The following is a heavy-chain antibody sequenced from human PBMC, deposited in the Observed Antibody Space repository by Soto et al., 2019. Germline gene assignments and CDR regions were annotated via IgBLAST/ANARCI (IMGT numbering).Heavy chain of an antibody. V-gene: IGHV3-74*01. CDR2: INSDGSST. J-gene: IGHJ3*02. CDR3: ARTDIVATIDAFDI. CDR1: GFTFSTYW. D-gene: IGHD5-12*01. Sequence: SGGSLRLSCAASGFTFSTYWMHWVRQAPGKGLVWVSRINSDGSSTSYADSVKGRFTISRDNAKNTLYLQMNSLRAEDTAVYYCARTDIVATIDAFDIWGQGTMVTVSS.